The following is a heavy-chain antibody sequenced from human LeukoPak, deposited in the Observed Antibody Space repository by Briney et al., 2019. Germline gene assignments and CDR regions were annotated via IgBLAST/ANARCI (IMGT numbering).Heavy chain of an antibody. CDR2: INHSGSA. CDR3: ARLLPPPRVDYYGMDV. J-gene: IGHJ6*02. Sequence: PSETLSLTCAVYGGSFSGYYWSWIRQPPGKGLEWIGEINHSGSANYNPSLKSRVTISVDTSKNQFSLKLSSVTAADTAVYYCARLLPPPRVDYYGMDVWGQGTTVTVSS. CDR1: GGSFSGYY. V-gene: IGHV4-34*01.